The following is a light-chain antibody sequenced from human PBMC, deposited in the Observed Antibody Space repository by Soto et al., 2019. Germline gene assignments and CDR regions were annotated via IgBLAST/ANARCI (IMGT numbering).Light chain of an antibody. Sequence: EIVLTQSPGTLSLPPVERATLSCIASQTVSTNYLAWYQQKHGQAPRLLIYGASKRATGIPDRFSGSGYGTDFNLTISRLETEEFAVYGCQQYGSSPRTFGQGTKVDIK. CDR1: QTVSTNY. J-gene: IGKJ1*01. CDR2: GAS. V-gene: IGKV3-20*01. CDR3: QQYGSSPRT.